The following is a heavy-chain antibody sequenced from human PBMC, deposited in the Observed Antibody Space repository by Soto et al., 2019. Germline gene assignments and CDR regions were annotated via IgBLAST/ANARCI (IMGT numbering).Heavy chain of an antibody. Sequence: ASVKVSCKASGGTFSSYTISWVRQAPGQGLEWMGRIIPILGIANYAQKFQGRVTITADKSTSTAYMELSSLRSEDTAVYYCARALGSSSSEYYYYYMDVWGKGTTVTVSS. D-gene: IGHD6-6*01. J-gene: IGHJ6*03. CDR2: IIPILGIA. CDR3: ARALGSSSSEYYYYYMDV. CDR1: GGTFSSYT. V-gene: IGHV1-69*02.